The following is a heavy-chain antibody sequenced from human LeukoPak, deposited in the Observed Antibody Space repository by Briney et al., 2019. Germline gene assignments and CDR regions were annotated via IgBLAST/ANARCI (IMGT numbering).Heavy chain of an antibody. CDR2: IYSGGST. Sequence: GGSLRLSCAASGFTFSSNYMSWVRQAPGKGLEWVSVIYSGGSTYYADSVKGRFTISRDNSKNTLYLQMNSLRAEDTAVYYCARGGPITGHYDYRGQGTLVTASS. D-gene: IGHD1-20*01. J-gene: IGHJ4*02. CDR3: ARGGPITGHYDY. CDR1: GFTFSSNY. V-gene: IGHV3-66*02.